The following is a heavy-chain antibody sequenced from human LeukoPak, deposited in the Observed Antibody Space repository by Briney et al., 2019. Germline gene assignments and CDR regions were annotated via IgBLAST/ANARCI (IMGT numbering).Heavy chain of an antibody. CDR2: ISWNSGSI. Sequence: GRSLRLSCAASGFTFDDYAMHWVRQAPGKGLEWVSGISWNSGSIGYADSVKGRFTISRDNAKNSLYLQMNSLRAEDTALYYCAKASPTSPVVTFPPDYWGQGTLVTVSS. J-gene: IGHJ4*02. CDR3: AKASPTSPVVTFPPDY. D-gene: IGHD4-23*01. CDR1: GFTFDDYA. V-gene: IGHV3-9*01.